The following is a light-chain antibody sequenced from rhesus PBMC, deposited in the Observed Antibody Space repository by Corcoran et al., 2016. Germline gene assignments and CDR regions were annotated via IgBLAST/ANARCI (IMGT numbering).Light chain of an antibody. CDR2: EAS. J-gene: IGKJ4*01. CDR3: QHYYTIPLT. Sequence: DIRMTQSPSSLSASVGDRVTITCRASQDISNDLAWYQQQPVKSPNLLIYEASSLQGGTPSRFSGSGSGTDFTLTISSLQSEDFATYYCQHYYTIPLTFGGGTTVEIK. V-gene: IGKV1-25*01. CDR1: QDISND.